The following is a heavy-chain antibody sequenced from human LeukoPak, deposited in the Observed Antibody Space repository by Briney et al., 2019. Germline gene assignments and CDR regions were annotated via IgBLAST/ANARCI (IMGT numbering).Heavy chain of an antibody. CDR3: ARGVIAAAGFFDY. CDR1: GFTFSSYA. Sequence: SGGSLRLSCAASGFTFSSYAMSWVRQAPGKGLEWVSAISGSGGSTYYADSVKGRFTISRDNSKNTLYLQMNSLRAEDTAVYYCARGVIAAAGFFDYWGQGTLVTVSS. J-gene: IGHJ4*02. D-gene: IGHD6-13*01. CDR2: ISGSGGST. V-gene: IGHV3-23*01.